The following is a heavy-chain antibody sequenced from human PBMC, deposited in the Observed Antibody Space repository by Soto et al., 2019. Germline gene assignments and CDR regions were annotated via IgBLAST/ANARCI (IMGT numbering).Heavy chain of an antibody. J-gene: IGHJ2*01. Sequence: PSETLSLSCSVAGGYGRSGGYCLSWIRKPPGKGLEWIGYFYYRGSTNYNPSLQSRVTISVDTPKNQVSLRLNSVTAADTAVYYCARGQGLGAGYFDLWGRGTLVTVSS. V-gene: IGHV4-61*08. CDR1: GGYGRSGGYC. CDR3: ARGQGLGAGYFDL. CDR2: FYYRGST. D-gene: IGHD7-27*01.